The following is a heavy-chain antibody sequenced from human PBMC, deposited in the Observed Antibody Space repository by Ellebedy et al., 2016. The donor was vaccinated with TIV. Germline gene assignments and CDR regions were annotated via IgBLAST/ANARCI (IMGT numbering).Heavy chain of an antibody. V-gene: IGHV4-39*01. J-gene: IGHJ5*02. CDR2: IFLTGST. Sequence: MPSETLSLTCVVSGYSINGSGYYLGWIRQTPGKGLEWIASIFLTGSTYHNPSLKSRVRISVDTSKNLFSLNLTSVTTADTGLYYCARHHRNRFWFGPWGQGTHVTVSS. CDR1: GYSINGSGYY. CDR3: ARHHRNRFWFGP.